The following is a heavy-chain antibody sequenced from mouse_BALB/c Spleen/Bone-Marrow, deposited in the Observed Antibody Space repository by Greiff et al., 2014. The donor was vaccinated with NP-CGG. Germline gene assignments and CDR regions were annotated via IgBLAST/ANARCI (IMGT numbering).Heavy chain of an antibody. CDR2: IWAGGST. J-gene: IGHJ1*01. D-gene: IGHD2-3*01. Sequence: QVQLKESGPGLVAPSQSLSITCTVSGFSLTSYGVHWVRQPPGKGLEWLGVIWAGGSTNYNSTLMSRLSVSKDNSKSQVFLKMNSLQTDDTAMYYCARVYLWYFDVWGAGTTVTVSS. V-gene: IGHV2-9*02. CDR3: ARVYLWYFDV. CDR1: GFSLTSYG.